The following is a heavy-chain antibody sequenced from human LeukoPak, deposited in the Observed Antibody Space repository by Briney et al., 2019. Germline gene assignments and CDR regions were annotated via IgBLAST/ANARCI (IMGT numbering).Heavy chain of an antibody. CDR1: GFSFSAYG. Sequence: PGGSLRLSCAASGFSFSAYGVHWVRQAPGKGLEWVAVISYDGNNEFYADSVKGRFTISRDNSKNTLYLQMSSLRAEDTALYYCAKDGRSWFFDYWGQGTLVTVSS. J-gene: IGHJ4*02. CDR2: ISYDGNNE. V-gene: IGHV3-30*18. D-gene: IGHD3-10*01. CDR3: AKDGRSWFFDY.